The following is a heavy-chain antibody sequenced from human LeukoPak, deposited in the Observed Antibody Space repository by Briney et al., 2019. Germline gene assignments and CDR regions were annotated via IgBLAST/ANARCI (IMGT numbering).Heavy chain of an antibody. V-gene: IGHV3-66*01. Sequence: PGGSLRLSCAASGLTVSSNYMSWVRQAPGKGLEWVSVIYSGGSTYYADSVKGRFTISRDNSKNTLYLQMNSLRAEDTAVYYCARVGGSGWYNWFDPWGQGTLVTVSS. CDR1: GLTVSSNY. CDR3: ARVGGSGWYNWFDP. D-gene: IGHD6-19*01. J-gene: IGHJ5*02. CDR2: IYSGGST.